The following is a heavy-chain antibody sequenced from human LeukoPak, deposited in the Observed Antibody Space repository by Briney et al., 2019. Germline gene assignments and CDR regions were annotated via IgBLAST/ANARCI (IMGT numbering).Heavy chain of an antibody. V-gene: IGHV3-7*01. CDR3: ARDIRVGASKPSDY. CDR1: GFTFSSYW. D-gene: IGHD1-26*01. CDR2: IKQDGSEK. J-gene: IGHJ4*02. Sequence: GGSLRLSCAASGFTFSSYWMSWVRQAPGKGLEWVANIKQDGSEKYYVASVEGRFTISRDNAKNSLYLQMNSLRAEDTAVYYCARDIRVGASKPSDYWGQGTLVTVSS.